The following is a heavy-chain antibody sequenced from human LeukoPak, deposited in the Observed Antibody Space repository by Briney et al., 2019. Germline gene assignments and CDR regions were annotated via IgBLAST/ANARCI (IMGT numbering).Heavy chain of an antibody. CDR3: AKANLGYCSGGSCYSGPSGMDV. V-gene: IGHV3-23*01. CDR1: GFTFSSYA. D-gene: IGHD2-15*01. Sequence: GESLKISCAASGFTFSSYAMSWVRQAPGKGLEWVSAISGSGGSTYYADSVKGRFTISRDNSKNTLYLQMNSLRAEDTAVYYCAKANLGYCSGGSCYSGPSGMDVWGQGTTVTVSS. J-gene: IGHJ6*02. CDR2: ISGSGGST.